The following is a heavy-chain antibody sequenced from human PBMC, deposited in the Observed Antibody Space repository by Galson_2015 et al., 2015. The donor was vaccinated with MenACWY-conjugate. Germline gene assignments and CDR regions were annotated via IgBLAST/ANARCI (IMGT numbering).Heavy chain of an antibody. Sequence: SLRLSCAASGFTFSIYSMSWVRQAPGKGLEWVSYITNSVNSIYYGDSVKGRFTISRDNAKNSLYLQMNSLRDEDTAVYYCASYRDSGYDSPFDYWGQGTLVTVSS. CDR3: ASYRDSGYDSPFDY. D-gene: IGHD5-12*01. CDR1: GFTFSIYS. V-gene: IGHV3-48*02. CDR2: ITNSVNSI. J-gene: IGHJ4*02.